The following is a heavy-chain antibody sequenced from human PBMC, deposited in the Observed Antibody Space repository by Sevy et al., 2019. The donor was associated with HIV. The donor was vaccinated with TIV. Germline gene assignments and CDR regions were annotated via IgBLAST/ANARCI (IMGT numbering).Heavy chain of an antibody. CDR1: GVSISSFY. Sequence: SETLSLTCTISGVSISSFYWGWIRQSPAKELEWIGDIHYSGSTYSNHSLKNRVTISLDTSDNRFSLTLTSVTAADAAVYYCARGRDYGCIYYFDYWGQGIRVTVSS. J-gene: IGHJ4*02. V-gene: IGHV4-59*01. D-gene: IGHD4-17*01. CDR3: ARGRDYGCIYYFDY. CDR2: IHYSGST.